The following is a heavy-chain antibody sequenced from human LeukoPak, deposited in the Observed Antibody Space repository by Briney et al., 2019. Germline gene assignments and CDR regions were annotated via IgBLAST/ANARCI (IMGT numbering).Heavy chain of an antibody. J-gene: IGHJ4*02. Sequence: GGSLRLSCAASGFTVSSNYMSWVRQAPGKGLEWVSVIYSGGSTYYADSVKGRFTISRDNSKNTLYLQMNSLRAEDTAVYYCAKDVSRILTGARNYFDSWGQGTLVTVSS. CDR2: IYSGGST. CDR3: AKDVSRILTGARNYFDS. CDR1: GFTVSSNY. V-gene: IGHV3-66*01. D-gene: IGHD3-9*01.